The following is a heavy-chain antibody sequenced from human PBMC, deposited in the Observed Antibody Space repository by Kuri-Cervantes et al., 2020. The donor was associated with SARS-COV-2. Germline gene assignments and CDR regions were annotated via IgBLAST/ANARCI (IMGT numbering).Heavy chain of an antibody. V-gene: IGHV4-30-4*01. CDR1: GGSISSGDYH. CDR2: IYYSGST. J-gene: IGHJ4*02. Sequence: SETLSLTCTVSGGSISSGDYHWSWVRQPPGKGLEWIGYIYYSGSTYYNPSLKSRLIISVDTSKNQFSLKLSSVTAADTAVYYCARRPVVLHSNSSPFDYWGQGTLVTVSS. CDR3: ARRPVVLHSNSSPFDY. D-gene: IGHD4-11*01.